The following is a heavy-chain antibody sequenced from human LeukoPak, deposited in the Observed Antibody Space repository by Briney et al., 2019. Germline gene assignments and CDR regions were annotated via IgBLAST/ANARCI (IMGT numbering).Heavy chain of an antibody. CDR2: INPSGGST. Sequence: VSAVKVSFLASGYTFTCYYMHWLRQAPSQGLEWMGIINPSGGSTSYAQKLQGRVTMTRDTSTSTVYMELSSLRSEDTAVYYCARLGHYYDSRDAFDIWGQGTMVTVSS. CDR3: ARLGHYYDSRDAFDI. J-gene: IGHJ3*02. CDR1: GYTFTCYY. D-gene: IGHD3-22*01. V-gene: IGHV1-46*01.